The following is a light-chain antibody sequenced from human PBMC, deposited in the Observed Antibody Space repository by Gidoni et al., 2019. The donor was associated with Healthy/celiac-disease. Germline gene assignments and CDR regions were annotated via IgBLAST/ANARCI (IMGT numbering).Light chain of an antibody. J-gene: IGLJ2*01. V-gene: IGLV1-40*01. CDR2: GNS. Sequence: QSVLTPPPSVSGAPGPRVTISCTGSSSHIGSGYHVHWYQQLPGTAPKLLIYGNSNRPSGVPDRFSGSKSGTSASLAITGLQAEDEADYYCHSYDSSLSVVFGGGTKLTVL. CDR1: SSHIGSGYH. CDR3: HSYDSSLSVV.